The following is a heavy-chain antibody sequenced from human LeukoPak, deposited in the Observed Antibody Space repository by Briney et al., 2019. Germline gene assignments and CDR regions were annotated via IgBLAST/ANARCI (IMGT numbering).Heavy chain of an antibody. V-gene: IGHV3-23*01. CDR1: GFTFSSFT. Sequence: QAGGSLRLSCAASGFTFSSFTMSWVRQAPGKGLEWVSAISDSGDSTYYADSVKGRFTISSDNSKNTLYLQMNSLRAEDTAVYCCAKHGPDYYDSSGYYSDAFDIWGQGTMVTVSS. J-gene: IGHJ3*02. CDR2: ISDSGDST. CDR3: AKHGPDYYDSSGYYSDAFDI. D-gene: IGHD3-22*01.